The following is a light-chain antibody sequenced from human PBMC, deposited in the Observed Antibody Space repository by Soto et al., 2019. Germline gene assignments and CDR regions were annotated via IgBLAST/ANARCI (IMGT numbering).Light chain of an antibody. V-gene: IGKV3-11*01. Sequence: EIMLTQSPATLSLSPGERATLSCRASQSVSSYLAWYQQKPGQAPSLLIYDASNRATGIPARFSGSGSGTDFTLTISSLEPEDFAVYYCEQRSNLLTFGGGTKVEIK. CDR2: DAS. CDR3: EQRSNLLT. J-gene: IGKJ4*01. CDR1: QSVSSY.